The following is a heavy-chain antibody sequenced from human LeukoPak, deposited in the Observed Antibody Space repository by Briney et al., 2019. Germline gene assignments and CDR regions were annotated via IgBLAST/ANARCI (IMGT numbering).Heavy chain of an antibody. CDR2: ILSDGTSS. CDR3: ARALGYCSGGSVYDLFDY. Sequence: PGGTLSCFGSASGFTFSSFWMHWVRQAPGKGRVWVSRILSDGTSSTYADSVKGRFTISRDTAKDTLYLHMKSLRGKDAAECYCARALGYCSGGSVYDLFDYWGQGTLVTVSS. CDR1: GFTFSSFW. J-gene: IGHJ4*02. V-gene: IGHV3-74*01. D-gene: IGHD2-15*01.